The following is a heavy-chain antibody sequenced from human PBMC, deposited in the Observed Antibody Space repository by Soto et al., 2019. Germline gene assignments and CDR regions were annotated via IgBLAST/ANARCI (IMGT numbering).Heavy chain of an antibody. V-gene: IGHV1-18*01. CDR3: VVAAQPYYFDY. D-gene: IGHD2-15*01. Sequence: QVQLVQSGAEVKKPGASVKVSCKASGYTFTSYGISWVRQAPGQGLEWMGWISAYNGNTNYAQKLQGRVTMTTDKSTSTDYMELRSLRSDDTAVYYCVVAAQPYYFDYWGQGTLVTVSS. CDR2: ISAYNGNT. J-gene: IGHJ4*02. CDR1: GYTFTSYG.